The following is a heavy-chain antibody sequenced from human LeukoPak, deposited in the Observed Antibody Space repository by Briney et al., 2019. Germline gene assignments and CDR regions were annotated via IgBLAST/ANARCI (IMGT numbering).Heavy chain of an antibody. V-gene: IGHV1-69*06. Sequence: GASVKVSCKASGGTFSSYAISWVRQAPGQGLEWMGGIIPIFGTANYAQKFQGRVTITADKSTSTAYMELSSLRSDDTAVYYCARDLVVRGFHNWFDPWGQGTLVTVSS. J-gene: IGHJ5*02. CDR3: ARDLVVRGFHNWFDP. CDR1: GGTFSSYA. CDR2: IIPIFGTA. D-gene: IGHD3-10*01.